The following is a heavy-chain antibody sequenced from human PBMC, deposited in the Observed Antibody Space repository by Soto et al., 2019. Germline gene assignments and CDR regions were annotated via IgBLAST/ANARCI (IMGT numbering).Heavy chain of an antibody. J-gene: IGHJ5*02. CDR3: ARDGCSGSNCLNWFDP. D-gene: IGHD2-15*01. CDR1: GFTFSDYY. Sequence: PGGSLRLSCAASGFTFSDYYMNWIRQAPGKGLEWVSYITSSGRTKYYADSVKGRFTISRDNAKNSLYLQMNSLRAEDTAVYYCARDGCSGSNCLNWFDPWGQGTLVTVSS. V-gene: IGHV3-11*04. CDR2: ITSSGRTK.